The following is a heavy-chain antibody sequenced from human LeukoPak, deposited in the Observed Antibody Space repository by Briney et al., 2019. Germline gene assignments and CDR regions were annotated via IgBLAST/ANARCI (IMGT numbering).Heavy chain of an antibody. Sequence: PGGSLRLSCAASGFTVSSNYMSWVRQAPGKGLEWVSVIYSGGSTYYADSVKGRFTISRHNSKNTLYLQMNSLRAEDTAVYYCARGGYGDNPNWFDPWGQGTLVTVSS. CDR2: IYSGGST. D-gene: IGHD4-17*01. CDR1: GFTVSSNY. J-gene: IGHJ5*02. CDR3: ARGGYGDNPNWFDP. V-gene: IGHV3-53*01.